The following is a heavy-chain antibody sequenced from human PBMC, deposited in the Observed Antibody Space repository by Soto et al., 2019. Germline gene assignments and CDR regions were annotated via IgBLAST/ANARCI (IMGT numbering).Heavy chain of an antibody. CDR3: ARESEDLTSNFDY. CDR2: ISSTTNYI. V-gene: IGHV3-21*01. J-gene: IGHJ4*02. Sequence: GGSLRLSCAASGFTFTRYSMNWVRQAPGKGPEWVSSISSTTNYICYADSMKGRFTVSRDNAKNSVYLDMNSLSAEDTAVYYCARESEDLTSNFDYWGQGTLVTVSS. CDR1: GFTFTRYS.